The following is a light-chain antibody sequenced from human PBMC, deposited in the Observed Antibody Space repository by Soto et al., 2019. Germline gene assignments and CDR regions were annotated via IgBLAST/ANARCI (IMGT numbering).Light chain of an antibody. J-gene: IGKJ1*01. CDR2: GAS. Sequence: EIVLTQSPATLSLSPGDRATLSCRASRTVTTNLAWYHQKPGQAPRLLIYGASIRATGIPARFSGSGSGTEFTLTISSLQSEDFAVYYCQQHHEWPATFDQGTKVDIK. CDR1: RTVTTN. CDR3: QQHHEWPAT. V-gene: IGKV3-15*01.